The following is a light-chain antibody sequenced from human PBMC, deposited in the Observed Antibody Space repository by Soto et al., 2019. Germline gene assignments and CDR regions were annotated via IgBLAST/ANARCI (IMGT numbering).Light chain of an antibody. Sequence: QSVLTQPRSVSGSPGQSVTVSCTGTSSDVGGYNYVSWYQQHPGKAPKLMIYDVSERPSGVPDRFSGSKSGNTASLTISGLQAEDEADYYCCSYAGSPYVFXTGTKVTVL. CDR1: SSDVGGYNY. CDR2: DVS. V-gene: IGLV2-11*01. CDR3: CSYAGSPYV. J-gene: IGLJ1*01.